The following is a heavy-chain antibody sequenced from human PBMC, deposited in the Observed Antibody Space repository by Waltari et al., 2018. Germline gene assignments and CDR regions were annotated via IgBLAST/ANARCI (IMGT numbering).Heavy chain of an antibody. V-gene: IGHV1-69*05. CDR1: GGTFSSYA. D-gene: IGHD5-18*01. CDR3: ASLGAGAWIQSYYFDY. CDR2: IIPIFGTA. J-gene: IGHJ4*02. Sequence: QVQLVQSGAEVKKPGSSVKVSCKASGGTFSSYAISWVRQGPGQGLEWMGGIIPIFGTANYAQKFQGRVTITTDESTSTAYMELSSLRSEDTDVYYCASLGAGAWIQSYYFDYWGQGTLVTVSS.